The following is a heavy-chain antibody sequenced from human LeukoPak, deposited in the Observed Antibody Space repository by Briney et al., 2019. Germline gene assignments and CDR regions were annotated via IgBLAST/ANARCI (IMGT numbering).Heavy chain of an antibody. CDR1: GYTFTSYD. D-gene: IGHD3-22*01. CDR2: MNPNSGNT. J-gene: IGHJ5*02. V-gene: IGHV1-8*01. CDR3: ARTYRNYYDSSGYYLP. Sequence: GASVKVSCKASGYTFTSYDINWVRQATGQGLEWMGWMNPNSGNTGYAQEFQGRVAMTRNTSISTAYMELSSLRSEDTAVYYCARTYRNYYDSSGYYLPWGQGTLVTVSS.